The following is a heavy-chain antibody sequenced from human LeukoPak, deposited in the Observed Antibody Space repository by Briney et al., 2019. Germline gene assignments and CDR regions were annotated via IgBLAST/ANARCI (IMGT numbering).Heavy chain of an antibody. CDR1: GCTFISYA. Sequence: GSSVKVSFKASGCTFISYANSWVRQPPGQGREWIGSIIYIFGITNYAQKFQGRVTITADKSTSTGYMELSRLRSQATAVYYCAKSLYYYDSSGPCYYCYYGMDVWGQGTTVTVSS. CDR2: IIYIFGIT. J-gene: IGHJ6*02. D-gene: IGHD3-22*01. V-gene: IGHV1-69*04. CDR3: AKSLYYYDSSGPCYYCYYGMDV.